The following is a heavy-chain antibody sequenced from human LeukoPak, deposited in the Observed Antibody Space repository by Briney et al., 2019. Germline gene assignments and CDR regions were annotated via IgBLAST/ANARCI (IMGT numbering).Heavy chain of an antibody. V-gene: IGHV1-2*02. CDR3: ARSFYYGSGRALFDY. J-gene: IGHJ4*02. D-gene: IGHD3-10*01. CDR2: INPNSGGT. CDR1: GYTFTGYY. Sequence: ASVKVSCKASGYTFTGYYTHWVRQAPGQGLEWLGWINPNSGGTNYAQKFQGRVTMTRDTSISTAYMELSRLRSDDTAVYYCARSFYYGSGRALFDYWGQGTLVTVSS.